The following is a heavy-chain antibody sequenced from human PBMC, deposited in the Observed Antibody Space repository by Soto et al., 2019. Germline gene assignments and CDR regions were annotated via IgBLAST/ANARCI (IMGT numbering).Heavy chain of an antibody. J-gene: IGHJ4*02. CDR2: ISYDGSNK. CDR1: GFTFSSYG. Sequence: LRLSCAASGFTFSSYGMHWVRQAPGKGLEWVAVISYDGSNKYYADSVKGRFTISRDNSKNTLYLQMNSLRAEDTAVYYCAKDRDYYDSWGQGTLVTVYS. D-gene: IGHD3-22*01. CDR3: AKDRDYYDS. V-gene: IGHV3-30*18.